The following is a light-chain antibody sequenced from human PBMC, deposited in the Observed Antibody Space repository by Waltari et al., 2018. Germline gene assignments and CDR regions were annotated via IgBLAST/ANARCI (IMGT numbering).Light chain of an antibody. J-gene: IGKJ5*01. CDR2: WAS. CDR3: QQYHSAPT. V-gene: IGKV4-1*01. Sequence: DIVMTQSPDPLAVSLGARATANCKSSQSVLYSSNNKDYLAWYQHKVGQPPKRLIYWASTRESGVPDRFSGSGSGTDFTLTISTLQAEDVAVYYCQQYHSAPTFGQGTRLEIK. CDR1: QSVLYSSNNKDY.